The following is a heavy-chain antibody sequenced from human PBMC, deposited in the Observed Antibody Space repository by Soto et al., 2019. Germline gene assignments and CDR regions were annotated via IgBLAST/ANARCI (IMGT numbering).Heavy chain of an antibody. D-gene: IGHD4-17*01. J-gene: IGHJ4*02. CDR3: ARVARDYGGGWVPKF. CDR1: GFTFSLYS. Sequence: EVQLVESGGGLVRPGGSLRLSCAASGFTFSLYSMNWVRQAPGKGLEWVSSIDSSSNYMYYADSVKGRFTISRDNAKNSVYLQMNSLGVEDTAGYYCARVARDYGGGWVPKFWGQGTLVTGSS. V-gene: IGHV3-21*01. CDR2: IDSSSNYM.